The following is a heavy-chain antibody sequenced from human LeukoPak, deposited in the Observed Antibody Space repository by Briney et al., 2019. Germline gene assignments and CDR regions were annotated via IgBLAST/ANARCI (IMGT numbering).Heavy chain of an antibody. J-gene: IGHJ3*02. CDR2: IYYSGST. V-gene: IGHV4-31*03. Sequence: SETLSLTCTVSGGSISSGGYYWSWIRQHPGKGLEWIGYIYYSGSTYYNPSLKSRVTISVDTSKNQFSLKLSSVTAADTAVYYCARPRFDYGDPWAFDIWGQGTMVTVSS. CDR1: GGSISSGGYY. CDR3: ARPRFDYGDPWAFDI. D-gene: IGHD4-17*01.